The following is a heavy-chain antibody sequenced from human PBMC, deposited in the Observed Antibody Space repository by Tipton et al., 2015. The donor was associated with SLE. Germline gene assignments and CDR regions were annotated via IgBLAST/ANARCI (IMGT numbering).Heavy chain of an antibody. Sequence: QSGPEVKKPGASVKVSCKASGYTFDTFGVSWVRQAPGQGLEWLAWISGYNGQTEYSQKIQGRVTMTTDTSTSTAYMELRSLTSDDTAVYYCARSRGANGPDYWGQGTLVTVSS. CDR3: ARSRGANGPDY. V-gene: IGHV1-18*01. J-gene: IGHJ4*02. CDR2: ISGYNGQT. CDR1: GYTFDTFG. D-gene: IGHD4/OR15-4a*01.